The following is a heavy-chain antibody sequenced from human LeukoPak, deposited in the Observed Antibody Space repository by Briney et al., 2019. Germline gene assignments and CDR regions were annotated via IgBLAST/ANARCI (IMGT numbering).Heavy chain of an antibody. J-gene: IGHJ4*02. Sequence: GGSLRLSCAASGFTFSTCSMNWVRQAPGKGLEWVSFIRHDSTDLYYADSVKGRFTISRDNVKNLLYLQTNSLTAEDTAVYYCARDWFGETVWGRGTLVTVSS. V-gene: IGHV3-48*01. CDR1: GFTFSTCS. CDR2: IRHDSTDL. D-gene: IGHD3-10*01. CDR3: ARDWFGETV.